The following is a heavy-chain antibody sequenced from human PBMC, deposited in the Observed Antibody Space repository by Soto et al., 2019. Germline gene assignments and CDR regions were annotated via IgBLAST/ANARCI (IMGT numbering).Heavy chain of an antibody. Sequence: SETLSLTCAVYGGSFSGYYWSWIRQPPGKGLEWIGEINHSGSTNYNPSLKSRVTISVDTSKNQFSLKLSSVTAADTAVYYCARAIPAYYYYYMDVWGKGTTVTVSS. CDR1: GGSFSGYY. CDR3: ARAIPAYYYYYMDV. V-gene: IGHV4-34*01. J-gene: IGHJ6*03. D-gene: IGHD2-2*01. CDR2: INHSGST.